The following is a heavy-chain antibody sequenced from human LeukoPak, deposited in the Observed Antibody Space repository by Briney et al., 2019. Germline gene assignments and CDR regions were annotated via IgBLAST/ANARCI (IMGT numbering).Heavy chain of an antibody. CDR2: IKQDGSEK. V-gene: IGHV3-7*01. J-gene: IGHJ2*01. CDR3: TRDYPNFDL. CDR1: GFTFSSYW. Sequence: GGSLRLSCAASGFTFSSYWMSWVRQAPGKGLEWVANIKQDGSEKYYVDSVKGRFTVSRDNAKNSLFLQMTSLRAEDTALYYCTRDYPNFDLWGRGTLVTVSS.